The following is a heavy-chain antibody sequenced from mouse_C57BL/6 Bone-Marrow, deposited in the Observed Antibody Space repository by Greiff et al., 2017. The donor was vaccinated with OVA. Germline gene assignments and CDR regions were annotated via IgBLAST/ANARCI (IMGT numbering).Heavy chain of an antibody. CDR1: GFNIKDDY. V-gene: IGHV14-4*01. CDR2: IDPENGDT. Sequence: EVKLVESGAELVRPGASVKLSCTASGFNIKDDYMHWVKQRPEQGLEWIGWIDPENGDTEYASKFQGKATITADTSSNTAYLQLSSLTSEDTAVYYCTLAYYSNYVDYWGQGTTLTVSS. D-gene: IGHD2-5*01. CDR3: TLAYYSNYVDY. J-gene: IGHJ2*01.